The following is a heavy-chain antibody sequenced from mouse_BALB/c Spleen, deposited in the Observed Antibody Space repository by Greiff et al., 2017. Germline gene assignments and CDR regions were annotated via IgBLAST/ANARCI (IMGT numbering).Heavy chain of an antibody. CDR2: IDPANGNT. J-gene: IGHJ4*01. CDR3: ARPIYYYGSSYEGAMDY. CDR1: GFNIKDTY. D-gene: IGHD1-1*01. Sequence: VQLQQSGAELVKPGASVKLSCTASGFNIKDTYMHWVKQRPEQGLEWIGRIDPANGNTKYDPKFQGKATITADTSSNTAYLQLSSLTSEDTAVYYYARPIYYYGSSYEGAMDYWGQGTSVTVSA. V-gene: IGHV14-3*02.